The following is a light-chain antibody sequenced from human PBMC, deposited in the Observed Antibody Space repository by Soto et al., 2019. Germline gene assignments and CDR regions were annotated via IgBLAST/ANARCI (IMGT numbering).Light chain of an antibody. Sequence: SSELTQPPSVSVAPGQTVRITCGGSKIGSKSVHWYQQRPGQAPVLVAYDDADRPSGIPERFSGSNSGNTATLTISRVEAGDEADYYCHVWDNSDLSLFGGGTQLTVL. CDR2: DDA. J-gene: IGLJ3*02. CDR1: KIGSKS. V-gene: IGLV3-21*02. CDR3: HVWDNSDLSL.